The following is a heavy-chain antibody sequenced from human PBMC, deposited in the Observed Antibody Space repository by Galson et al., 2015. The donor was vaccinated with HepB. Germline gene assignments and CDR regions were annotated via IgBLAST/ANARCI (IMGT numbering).Heavy chain of an antibody. V-gene: IGHV3-7*03. CDR1: GFTFSSYW. CDR3: ARDYCSGGSCYRYGMDV. Sequence: SLRLSCAASGFTFSSYWMSWVRQAPGKGLEWVANIKQDGSEKYYVDSVKGRFTISRDNAKNSLYLQMNCLRAEDTAVYYCARDYCSGGSCYRYGMDVWGQGTTVTVSS. CDR2: IKQDGSEK. J-gene: IGHJ6*02. D-gene: IGHD2-15*01.